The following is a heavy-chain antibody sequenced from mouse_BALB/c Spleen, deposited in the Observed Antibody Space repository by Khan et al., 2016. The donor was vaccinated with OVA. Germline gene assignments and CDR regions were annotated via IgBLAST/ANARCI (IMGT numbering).Heavy chain of an antibody. D-gene: IGHD1-1*01. V-gene: IGHV3-2*02. J-gene: IGHJ2*01. Sequence: EVQLVESGPGLVKPSQSLSLTCTVTGYSITSGYAWNWIRQFPGNKLEWMGYISYSGGTSYNSSLKSRISITRDTSKNQFFLQLNSVTTEDTATYYCARGNYYGYYFDYWGQGTTLTVSS. CDR3: ARGNYYGYYFDY. CDR2: ISYSGGT. CDR1: GYSITSGYA.